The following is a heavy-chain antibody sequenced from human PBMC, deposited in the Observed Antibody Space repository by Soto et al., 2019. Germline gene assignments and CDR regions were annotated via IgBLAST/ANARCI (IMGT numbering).Heavy chain of an antibody. CDR1: GGAFITYY. V-gene: IGHV4-59*01. J-gene: IGHJ4*02. D-gene: IGHD2-15*01. CDR2: IYYSGSS. CDR3: ARDQGGPFDY. Sequence: PSETLSLTCTVSGGAFITYYCIWIRQAPGKGLEWIGYIYYSGSSNYNPSLKSRVTMSVDTSKNQLSLKLSSVTAADTAVYYCARDQGGPFDYWGQGTLVTVSS.